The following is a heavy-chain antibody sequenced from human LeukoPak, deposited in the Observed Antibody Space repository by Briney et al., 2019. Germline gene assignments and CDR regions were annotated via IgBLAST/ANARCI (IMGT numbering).Heavy chain of an antibody. CDR3: ARTMATIKEWFDP. CDR2: INPNSGGT. J-gene: IGHJ5*02. CDR1: GYTFTGYY. V-gene: IGHV1-2*02. D-gene: IGHD5-24*01. Sequence: GASVKVSCKASGYTFTGYYMHWVRQAPGQGLEWMGWINPNSGGTNYAQKFQGRVTMIRDTSISTAYMELSRLRSDDTAVYYCARTMATIKEWFDPWGQGTLVTVSS.